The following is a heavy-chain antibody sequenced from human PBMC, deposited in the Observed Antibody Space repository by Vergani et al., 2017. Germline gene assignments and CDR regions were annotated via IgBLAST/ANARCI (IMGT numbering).Heavy chain of an antibody. J-gene: IGHJ4*02. CDR1: GGSITSSSYY. CDR2: IYRSAGA. CDR3: ARTESFILRYFHWAL. V-gene: IGHV4-39*01. Sequence: QLHLQESGPGLVKPSETLSLTCTVSGGSITSSSYYWGWIRQPPGKGLEWIGNIYRSAGAYYNPSLKGLVTISVDTSKNQFSLEVTSVTAADTSIYFCARTESFILRYFHWALWGQGTLVTVSS. D-gene: IGHD3-9*01.